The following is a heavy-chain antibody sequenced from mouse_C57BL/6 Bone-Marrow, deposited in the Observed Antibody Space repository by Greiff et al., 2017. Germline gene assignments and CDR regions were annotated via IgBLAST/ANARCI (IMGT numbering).Heavy chain of an antibody. D-gene: IGHD1-1*01. J-gene: IGHJ2*01. Sequence: VQRVESGAELVKPGASVKMSCKASGYTFTSYWITWVKQRPGQGLEWIGDIYPGSGSTNYNEKFKSKATLTVDTSSSTAYMQLSSLTSEDSAVYYCARERTYYYGSSPTFDYWGQGTTLTVSS. CDR1: GYTFTSYW. CDR2: IYPGSGST. V-gene: IGHV1-55*01. CDR3: ARERTYYYGSSPTFDY.